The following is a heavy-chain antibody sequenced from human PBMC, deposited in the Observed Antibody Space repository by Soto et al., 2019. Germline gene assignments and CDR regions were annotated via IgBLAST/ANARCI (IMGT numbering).Heavy chain of an antibody. V-gene: IGHV3-33*01. Sequence: GGSLRLSCAASGFTFSSYGMHWVRQAPGKGLEWVAVIWYDGSNKYYADSVKGRFTISRDNSKNTLYLQMNSLRAEDTAVYYCARDIKEGAVDRSGYFQHWGQGTLVTVSS. CDR1: GFTFSSYG. J-gene: IGHJ1*01. CDR3: ARDIKEGAVDRSGYFQH. D-gene: IGHD2-15*01. CDR2: IWYDGSNK.